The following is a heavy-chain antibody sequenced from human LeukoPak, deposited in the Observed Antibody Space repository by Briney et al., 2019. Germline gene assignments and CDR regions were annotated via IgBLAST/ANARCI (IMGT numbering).Heavy chain of an antibody. D-gene: IGHD3-16*01. Sequence: PSETLSLTCTVSGGSINNYYWSWIRQPPGKELERIGYISYSGNTDSNPSLKSRVTISVDTSKNQFSLKLSSVTAADTAVYYCARHTTHGDYNPNDYWGQGTLVTVSS. CDR3: ARHTTHGDYNPNDY. J-gene: IGHJ4*02. CDR2: ISYSGNT. V-gene: IGHV4-59*08. CDR1: GGSINNYY.